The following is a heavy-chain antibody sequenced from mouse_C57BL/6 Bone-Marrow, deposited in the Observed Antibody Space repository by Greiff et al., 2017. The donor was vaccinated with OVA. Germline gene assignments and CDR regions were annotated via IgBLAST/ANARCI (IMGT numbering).Heavy chain of an antibody. CDR1: GYSITSGYY. CDR2: ISYDGSN. CDR3: ARDELGAWFAY. D-gene: IGHD4-1*01. Sequence: EVQLQQSGPGLVKPSQSLSLTCSVTGYSITSGYYWNWIRQFPGNKLEWMGYISYDGSNNYNPSLKNRISITRDPSKNQFFLKLNSVTTEDTATYYCARDELGAWFAYWGQGTLVTVSA. V-gene: IGHV3-6*01. J-gene: IGHJ3*01.